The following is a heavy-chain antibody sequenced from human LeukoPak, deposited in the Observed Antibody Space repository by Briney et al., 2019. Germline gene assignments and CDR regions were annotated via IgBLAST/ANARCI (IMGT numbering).Heavy chain of an antibody. J-gene: IGHJ5*02. D-gene: IGHD3-10*01. CDR3: ARGGYYGSGNDFRFDP. V-gene: IGHV4-59*01. CDR2: IHYTGST. CDR1: GGSISSYY. Sequence: SETLSLTCTVSGGSISSYYWSWIRQSPGKGLECIGYIHYTGSTNYNPSLKSRVTTSVETSKNQFSLKLKSVTAADTAVYYCARGGYYGSGNDFRFDPWGQGTLVTVSS.